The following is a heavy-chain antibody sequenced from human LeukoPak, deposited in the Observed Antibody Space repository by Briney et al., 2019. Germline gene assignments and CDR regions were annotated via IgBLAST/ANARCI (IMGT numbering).Heavy chain of an antibody. CDR3: ATAVGGTAYYFDY. D-gene: IGHD3-16*01. J-gene: IGHJ4*02. Sequence: WASVTVSCKASGYTFTGYYMHWVRQAPGQGLEWMGGFDPEDGETIYAQKFQGRVTMTEDTSTDTAYMELSSLRSEDTAVYYCATAVGGTAYYFDYWGQGTLVTVSS. CDR1: GYTFTGYY. V-gene: IGHV1-24*01. CDR2: FDPEDGET.